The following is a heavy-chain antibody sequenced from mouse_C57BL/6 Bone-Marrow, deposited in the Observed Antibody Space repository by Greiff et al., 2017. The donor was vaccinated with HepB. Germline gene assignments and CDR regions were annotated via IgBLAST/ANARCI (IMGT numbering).Heavy chain of an antibody. D-gene: IGHD2-4*01. CDR1: GFTFSDFY. Sequence: EVKLVESGGGLVQSGRSLRLSCATSGFTFSDFYMEWVRQAPGKGLEWIAASRNKANDYTTEYSASVKGRFIVSRDTSQSILYLQMNALRAEDTAIYYCARDYDYDVWFAYWGQGTLVTVSA. CDR3: ARDYDYDVWFAY. CDR2: SRNKANDYTT. J-gene: IGHJ3*01. V-gene: IGHV7-1*01.